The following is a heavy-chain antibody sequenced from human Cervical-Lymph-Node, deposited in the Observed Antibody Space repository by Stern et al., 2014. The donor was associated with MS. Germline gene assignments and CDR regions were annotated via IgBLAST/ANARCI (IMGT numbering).Heavy chain of an antibody. CDR2: INTNTGNS. Sequence: VHLVESGSELKKPGASVKVSCKASGYTFTNYPMNWVRQAPGQGLEWMGWINTNTGNSTYAQVFTGRFVFSLDSPVSTAYLQISSLKSEDTAVYYCARDFVDTAMVTSSDYLDFWGQGTLVTVSS. D-gene: IGHD5-18*01. J-gene: IGHJ4*02. V-gene: IGHV7-4-1*02. CDR3: ARDFVDTAMVTSSDYLDF. CDR1: GYTFTNYP.